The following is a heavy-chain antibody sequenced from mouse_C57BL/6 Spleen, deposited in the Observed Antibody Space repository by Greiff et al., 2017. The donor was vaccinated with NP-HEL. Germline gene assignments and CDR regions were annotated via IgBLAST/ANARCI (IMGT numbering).Heavy chain of an antibody. J-gene: IGHJ3*01. CDR1: GFTFSSYT. CDR2: ISGGGGNT. V-gene: IGHV5-9*01. D-gene: IGHD1-1*01. Sequence: EVQVVESGGGLVKPGGSLKLSCAASGFTFSSYTMSWVRQTPEKRLEWVATISGGGGNTYYPDSVKGRFTISRDNAKNTLYLQMSSLRSEDTALYYCARPPITTVVEGFAYWGQGTLVTVSA. CDR3: ARPPITTVVEGFAY.